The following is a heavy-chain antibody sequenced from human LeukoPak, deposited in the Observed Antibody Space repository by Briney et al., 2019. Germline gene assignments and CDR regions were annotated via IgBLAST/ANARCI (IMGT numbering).Heavy chain of an antibody. Sequence: SETLSLTCAVYGGSFSGYYWSWIRQPPGKGLEWIGEINHSGSTNYNPSLKSRVTISVDTSKNQFSLKLSSVTAADTAVYYCARVGSGGSEDYWGHGTLVTVSS. CDR2: INHSGST. CDR1: GGSFSGYY. CDR3: ARVGSGGSEDY. J-gene: IGHJ4*01. D-gene: IGHD2-15*01. V-gene: IGHV4-34*01.